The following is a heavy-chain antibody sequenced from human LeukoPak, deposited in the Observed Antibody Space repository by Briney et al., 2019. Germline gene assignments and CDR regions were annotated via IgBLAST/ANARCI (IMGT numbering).Heavy chain of an antibody. D-gene: IGHD2-21*02. J-gene: IGHJ4*02. CDR1: GFTVSSNY. V-gene: IGHV3-11*04. Sequence: GGSLRLSCAASGFTVSSNYMSWVRQAPGKGLEWVSYISSSGSTIYYADSVKGRFTISRDNAKNSLYLQMNSLRAEDTAVYYCASVEAYCGGDCYGWGQGTLVTVSS. CDR2: ISSSGSTI. CDR3: ASVEAYCGGDCYG.